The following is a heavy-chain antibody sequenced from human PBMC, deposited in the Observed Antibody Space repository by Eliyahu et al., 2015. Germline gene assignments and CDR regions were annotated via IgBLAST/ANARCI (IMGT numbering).Heavy chain of an antibody. CDR2: ITSGSTYI. Sequence: EVQLVESGGGLVKPGGSLRLSCVVSGFTFGSYSMNWVRQTPGKGLEWVASITSGSTYISYADSVKGRFTVSRDDAEDSLFLQMDSLRADDTAVYYCARGAYGDYIFYFHSWGQGTLVTVSS. J-gene: IGHJ4*02. CDR3: ARGAYGDYIFYFHS. CDR1: GFTFGSYS. V-gene: IGHV3-21*06. D-gene: IGHD4-17*01.